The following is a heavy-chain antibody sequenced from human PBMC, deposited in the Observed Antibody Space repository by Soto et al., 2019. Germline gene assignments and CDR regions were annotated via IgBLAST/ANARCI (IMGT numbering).Heavy chain of an antibody. CDR1: GFTFSSYS. Sequence: GGSLRLSCAASGFTFSSYSMNWVRQAPGKGLEWVSSISSSSSYIYYADSVKGRFTISRDNAKNSLYLQMNSLRAEDTAVYYCARDLGMRSSGYFDAFDIWGQGTMVTVSS. J-gene: IGHJ3*02. CDR2: ISSSSSYI. D-gene: IGHD3-22*01. V-gene: IGHV3-21*01. CDR3: ARDLGMRSSGYFDAFDI.